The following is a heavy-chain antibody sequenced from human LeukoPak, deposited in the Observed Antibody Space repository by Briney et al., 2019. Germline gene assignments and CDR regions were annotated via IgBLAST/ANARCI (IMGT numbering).Heavy chain of an antibody. CDR3: GRAADCLGYYFDY. J-gene: IGHJ4*02. CDR2: FSYSGST. D-gene: IGHD2-21*01. V-gene: IGHV4-39*07. CDR1: GGSISRSSDS. Sequence: SETLSLTCTVSGGSISRSSDSWGWIRQPPGKGLEWIGSFSYSGSTYYNPSLKSRVTKSVDTSKNQFSLKLSSVTAADTAVYYCGRAADCLGYYFDYWGQGTLVTVSS.